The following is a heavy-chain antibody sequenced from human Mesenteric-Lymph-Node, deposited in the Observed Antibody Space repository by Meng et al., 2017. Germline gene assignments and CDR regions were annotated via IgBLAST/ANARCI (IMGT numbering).Heavy chain of an antibody. CDR3: AKAHLTLVRGVMYYYGLDV. Sequence: LSLTCTVSGGSISSYYWSWIRQPPGKGLEWVSGISFNGRTVGYAGSVKGRFTISRDNDKNSLFLQLNSLRGEDTAFYYCAKAHLTLVRGVMYYYGLDVWGQGTAVTVSS. CDR1: GGSISSYY. V-gene: IGHV3-9*01. CDR2: ISFNGRTV. D-gene: IGHD3-10*01. J-gene: IGHJ6*02.